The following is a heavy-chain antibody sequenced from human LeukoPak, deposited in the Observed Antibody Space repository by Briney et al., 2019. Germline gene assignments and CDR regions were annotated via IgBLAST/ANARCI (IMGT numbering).Heavy chain of an antibody. CDR3: ASGTYRRHDY. Sequence: GGSLRLSCAASGFTFSSYSMNWVRQAPGKGLEWISYISSSSTSIYDADSVKGRFTISRDNAKNSLYLQMNSLRAEDTAVYYCASGTYRRHDYWGQGTLVTVSS. V-gene: IGHV3-48*01. CDR2: ISSSSTSI. CDR1: GFTFSSYS. J-gene: IGHJ4*02. D-gene: IGHD1-1*01.